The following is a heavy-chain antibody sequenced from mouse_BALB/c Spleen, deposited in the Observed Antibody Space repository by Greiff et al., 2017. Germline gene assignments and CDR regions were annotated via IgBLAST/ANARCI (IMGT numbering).Heavy chain of an antibody. J-gene: IGHJ4*01. CDR3: ARQSGTAMDY. CDR1: GFTFSSYY. CDR2: INSNGGST. D-gene: IGHD4-1*01. V-gene: IGHV5-6-2*01. Sequence: EVMLVESGGGLVKLGGSLKLSCAASGFTFSSYYMSWVRQTPEKRLELVAAINSNGGSTYYPDTVKGRFTISRDNAKNTLYLQMSSLKSEDTALYYCARQSGTAMDYWGQGTSVTVSS.